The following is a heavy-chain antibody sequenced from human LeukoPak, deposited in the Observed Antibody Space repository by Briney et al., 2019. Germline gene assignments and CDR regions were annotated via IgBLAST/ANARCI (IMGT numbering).Heavy chain of an antibody. CDR2: ISPNSGGT. V-gene: IGHV1-2*02. CDR1: GYTFTGYY. CDR3: AREYYDYVWGSYRYTVYYFDY. J-gene: IGHJ4*02. Sequence: ASVKVSCKASGYTFTGYYMHWVRQAPGQGLEWMGWISPNSGGTNYAQKFQGRVTMTRDTSISTAYMELSRLRSDDTAVYYCAREYYDYVWGSYRYTVYYFDYWGQGTLVTVSS. D-gene: IGHD3-16*02.